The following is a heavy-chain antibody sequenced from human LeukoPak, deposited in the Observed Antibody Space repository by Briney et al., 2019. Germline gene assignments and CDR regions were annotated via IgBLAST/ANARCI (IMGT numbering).Heavy chain of an antibody. CDR3: ARRYLIGVVTPWAFDI. CDR1: GFTFSSYS. V-gene: IGHV3-21*01. Sequence: GGSLRLSCAASGFTFSSYSMNWVRQAPGKGLEWVSSISSSSSYIYYADSVKGRFTISRDNAKNSLYLQMNSLRAEDTAVYYCARRYLIGVVTPWAFDIWGQGTMVTVSS. CDR2: ISSSSSYI. J-gene: IGHJ3*02. D-gene: IGHD3-3*01.